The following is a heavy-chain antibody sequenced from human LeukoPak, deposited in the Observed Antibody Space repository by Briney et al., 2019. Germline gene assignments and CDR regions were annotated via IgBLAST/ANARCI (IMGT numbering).Heavy chain of an antibody. Sequence: GGSLRLSCAASGFTFSDYYMSWVRQAPGKGLEWLSHISSGGPPIYYADSVNGRFTSSRDNAKNPLYLQMKSLTAEHTAVYHCVRGQPFFESISRRYMGVWGQGSPVIVSS. V-gene: IGHV3-11*04. CDR1: GFTFSDYY. CDR3: VRGQPFFESISRRYMGV. CDR2: ISSGGPPI. D-gene: IGHD1-14*01. J-gene: IGHJ6*03.